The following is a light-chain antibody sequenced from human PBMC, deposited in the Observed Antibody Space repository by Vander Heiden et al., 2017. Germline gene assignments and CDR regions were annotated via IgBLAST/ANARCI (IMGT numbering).Light chain of an antibody. CDR1: QSVLYSSNNKNY. Sequence: DIVMTQSPDSLAVSLGERATINCKSSQSVLYSSNNKNYLAWYQQKPRQPPKLLIHWASIRESGVPDRFSGGGSGTDFTLTISNLQAEDVAVYYCQQYYISPLTFGGGTKVEIK. CDR2: WAS. CDR3: QQYYISPLT. V-gene: IGKV4-1*01. J-gene: IGKJ4*01.